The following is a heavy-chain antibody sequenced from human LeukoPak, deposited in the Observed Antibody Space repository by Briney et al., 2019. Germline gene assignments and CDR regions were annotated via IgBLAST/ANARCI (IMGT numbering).Heavy chain of an antibody. Sequence: GASVKVSCKASGYTFTGYYMHWVRQAPGQGLEYMGWINPNNGGTNYAQTFQGRVTMTTDTSITTVYMELSRLQSDDTAVYYCARNQRNAGDPWGQGTLVTVSS. CDR1: GYTFTGYY. J-gene: IGHJ5*02. D-gene: IGHD2-21*01. V-gene: IGHV1-2*02. CDR2: INPNNGGT. CDR3: ARNQRNAGDP.